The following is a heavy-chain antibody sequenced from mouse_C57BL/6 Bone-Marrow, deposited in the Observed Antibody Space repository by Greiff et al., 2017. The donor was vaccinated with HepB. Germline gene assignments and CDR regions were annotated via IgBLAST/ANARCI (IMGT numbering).Heavy chain of an antibody. Sequence: EVQLQQSGPELVKPGASVKISCKASGYSFTGYYMNWVKQSPEKSLEWIGEINPSTGGTTYNQKFNAKATLTVDKSSSTAYMQLKSLTSEDSAVYYCAREWDGGFAYWGQGTLVTVSA. CDR1: GYSFTGYY. J-gene: IGHJ3*01. V-gene: IGHV1-42*01. CDR3: AREWDGGFAY. D-gene: IGHD4-1*01. CDR2: INPSTGGT.